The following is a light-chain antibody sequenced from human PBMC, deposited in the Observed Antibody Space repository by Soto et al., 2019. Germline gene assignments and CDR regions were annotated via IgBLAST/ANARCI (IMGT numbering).Light chain of an antibody. CDR1: QSVSSGY. Sequence: EIVLTQSAGTLSLSPGDGATLSCRASQSVSSGYLAWYQQKPGQAPRLLIDGASRRATGIPDRFSSSGSGTDVTLSISRLEPEDFAVYWCQHYGNSPTFGQGTKV. CDR3: QHYGNSPT. V-gene: IGKV3-20*01. J-gene: IGKJ1*01. CDR2: GAS.